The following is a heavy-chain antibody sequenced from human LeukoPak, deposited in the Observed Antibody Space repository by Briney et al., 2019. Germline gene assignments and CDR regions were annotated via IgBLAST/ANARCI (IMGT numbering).Heavy chain of an antibody. CDR2: ISAYNGNT. CDR3: ARDLSPCGSCSGGSYDY. J-gene: IGHJ4*02. D-gene: IGHD2-15*01. CDR1: GYTCTSYG. Sequence: ASVKVSCKASGYTCTSYGISWVRQAPGQGLEWMGWISAYNGNTNYAQKLQGRVTMTTDTSTSTAYMELRSLRSDDTAVYYCARDLSPCGSCSGGSYDYWGQGTLVTVSS. V-gene: IGHV1-18*01.